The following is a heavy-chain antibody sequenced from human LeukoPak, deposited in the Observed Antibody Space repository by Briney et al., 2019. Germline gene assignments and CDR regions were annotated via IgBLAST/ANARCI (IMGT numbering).Heavy chain of an antibody. V-gene: IGHV3-66*01. CDR2: IYSGGTT. CDR3: ARDPLRGVTIGVD. CDR1: GFTVSSNY. Sequence: GGSLILSCAASGFTVSSNYMNWVRQAPGKGLEWVSVIYSGGTTYSADYLKGRFTISRDNSKNTLYLQMNSLRAEDTAVYYCARDPLRGVTIGVDWGQGILVTVSS. J-gene: IGHJ4*02. D-gene: IGHD3-10*01.